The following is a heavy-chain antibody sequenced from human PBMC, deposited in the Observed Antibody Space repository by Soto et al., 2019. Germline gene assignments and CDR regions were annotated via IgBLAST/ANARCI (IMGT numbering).Heavy chain of an antibody. CDR3: ARAPGDSSGRETYCFDY. D-gene: IGHD6-19*01. Sequence: QVQLQESGPGLVKPSETLSLTCTVSGGSISSYYWSWIRQPPGKGLEWIGYIYYSGSTNYNPSLKSRVTISVDTSTNQFALNLSSVTAADTAVYYRARAPGDSSGRETYCFDYWGQGTLVTVSS. J-gene: IGHJ4*02. V-gene: IGHV4-59*01. CDR2: IYYSGST. CDR1: GGSISSYY.